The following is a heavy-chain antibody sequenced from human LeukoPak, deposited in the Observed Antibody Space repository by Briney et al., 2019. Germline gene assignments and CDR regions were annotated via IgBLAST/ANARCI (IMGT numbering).Heavy chain of an antibody. Sequence: SETLSLTCTVSGGSLSGFYWSWIRQPPGKGLEWIGYIYYRGSTNYNPSLKSRVTISVDTSKNQFSLKLSSVTAADTAVYYCARLSGYSSGHYYSDYWGQGTLVTVSS. CDR3: ARLSGYSSGHYYSDY. V-gene: IGHV4-59*01. CDR2: IYYRGST. D-gene: IGHD3-22*01. CDR1: GGSLSGFY. J-gene: IGHJ4*02.